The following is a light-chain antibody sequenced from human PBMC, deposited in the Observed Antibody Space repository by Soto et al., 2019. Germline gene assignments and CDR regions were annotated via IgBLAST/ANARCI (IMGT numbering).Light chain of an antibody. Sequence: QSVLTQPPSVSGAPGQRVTISCTGSSSNIGAGYDVHWYQQLPGTAPKLLIYGNSNRPSGVPDRFSGSKSGTSASLAITGLQAADEAEYYSQSYDSSLSVVFGGGTKVTVL. CDR2: GNS. CDR1: SSNIGAGYD. J-gene: IGLJ2*01. CDR3: QSYDSSLSVV. V-gene: IGLV1-40*01.